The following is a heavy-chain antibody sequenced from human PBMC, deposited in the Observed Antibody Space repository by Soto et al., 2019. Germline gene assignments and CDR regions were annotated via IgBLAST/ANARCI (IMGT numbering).Heavy chain of an antibody. CDR1: GGSITTDY. V-gene: IGHV4-59*01. J-gene: IGHJ4*02. Sequence: PSETLSLTSTVSGGSITTDYWTWIRQPPGKGLEYIGYIYNSGTTNYNPSLRSRVTISIDTSKNQFSRKLSSVTAADTAVYFFAGGPPPNYNSVGKNYFLARWARGTVLTVSS. D-gene: IGHD2-15*01. CDR2: IYNSGTT. CDR3: AGGPPPNYNSVGKNYFLAR.